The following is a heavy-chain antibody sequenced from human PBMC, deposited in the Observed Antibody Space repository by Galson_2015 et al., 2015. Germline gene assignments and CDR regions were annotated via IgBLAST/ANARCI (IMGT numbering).Heavy chain of an antibody. D-gene: IGHD1-26*01. Sequence: SVKVSCKASGDTFSSYTISWVRQAPGQGLEWMGRIIPILGIANYAQKFQGRVTITADKSTSTAYMELSSLRSEDTAVYYCAKTSNPYSGSYGLDYWGQGTLVTVSS. CDR2: IIPILGIA. CDR3: AKTSNPYSGSYGLDY. V-gene: IGHV1-69*02. J-gene: IGHJ4*02. CDR1: GDTFSSYT.